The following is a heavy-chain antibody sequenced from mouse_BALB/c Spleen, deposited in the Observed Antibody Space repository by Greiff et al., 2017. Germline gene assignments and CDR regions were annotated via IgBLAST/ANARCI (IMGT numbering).Heavy chain of an antibody. D-gene: IGHD1-1*01. CDR3: ARERASYGSSYGYYAMDY. Sequence: VKLLESGPGLVAPSQSLSITCTVSGFSLTGYGVNWVRQPPGKGLEWLGMIWGDGSTDYNSALKSRLSISKDNSKSQVFLKMNSLQTDDTARYYGARERASYGSSYGYYAMDYWGQGTSVTVSS. CDR2: IWGDGST. V-gene: IGHV2-6-7*01. J-gene: IGHJ4*01. CDR1: GFSLTGYG.